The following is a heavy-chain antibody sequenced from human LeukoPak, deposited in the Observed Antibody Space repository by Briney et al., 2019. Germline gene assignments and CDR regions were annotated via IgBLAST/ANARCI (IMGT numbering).Heavy chain of an antibody. CDR1: GYTFTGYY. V-gene: IGHV1-2*02. J-gene: IGHJ5*01. D-gene: IGHD2-8*02. CDR3: ARGLAPRTSAPFDS. Sequence: GASVKVSCKASGYTFTGYYMHWVRQAPGQGLEWMGWINPNSGGTNYAQKFQGRVTMTRDTSISTAYMELISLRSDDTAVYYCARGLAPRTSAPFDSWGQGPLVTVSS. CDR2: INPNSGGT.